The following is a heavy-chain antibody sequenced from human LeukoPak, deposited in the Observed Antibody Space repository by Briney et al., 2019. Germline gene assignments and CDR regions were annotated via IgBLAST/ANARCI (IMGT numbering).Heavy chain of an antibody. V-gene: IGHV1-46*01. CDR1: GYTFTSYY. Sequence: ASVKVSCKASGYTFTSYYMHWVRQAPGQGLEWMGIINPSGRSTNYAQKFKGRATMTTATSTRPVSMELTSLGPETTAVYYCAREYGVTDYYYYGMDVWGQGTTVTVSS. D-gene: IGHD1-14*01. J-gene: IGHJ6*02. CDR3: AREYGVTDYYYYGMDV. CDR2: INPSGRST.